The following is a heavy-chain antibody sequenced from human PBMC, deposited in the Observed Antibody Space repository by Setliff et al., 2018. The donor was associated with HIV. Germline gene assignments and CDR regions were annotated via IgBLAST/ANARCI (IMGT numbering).Heavy chain of an antibody. D-gene: IGHD2-15*01. CDR2: IYTSGST. Sequence: SETLSLTCTVSGGSISSGSYYWNWIRQPAGKGLEWIGRIYTSGSTNYNPSLKSRVTISVDTSKNQFSLKLSSVTAADTAVYYCARSGCSGGSCYSFDPWGQGTLVTVSS. CDR1: GGSISSGSYY. CDR3: ARSGCSGGSCYSFDP. J-gene: IGHJ5*02. V-gene: IGHV4-61*02.